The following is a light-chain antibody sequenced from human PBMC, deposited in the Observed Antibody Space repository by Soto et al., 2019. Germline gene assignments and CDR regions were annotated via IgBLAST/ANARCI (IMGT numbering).Light chain of an antibody. CDR3: SSYTSSSTYV. CDR1: ISDVGGYNY. Sequence: QSALTQPASVSGSPGQPITISCTGTISDVGGYNYVSWYQQHPGKAPKLMIFDVSNRPSGVSNRFSGSKSGYTASLTISGLQAEDEADYYCSSYTSSSTYVFGTGTKLTVL. J-gene: IGLJ1*01. CDR2: DVS. V-gene: IGLV2-14*03.